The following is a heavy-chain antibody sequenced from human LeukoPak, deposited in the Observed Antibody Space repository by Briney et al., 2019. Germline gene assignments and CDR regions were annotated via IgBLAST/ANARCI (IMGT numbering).Heavy chain of an antibody. CDR1: GGTFSSYA. CDR3: ARGVPYYYYYGMDV. J-gene: IGHJ6*02. CDR2: IIPIFGTA. Sequence: ASVKVSCKASGGTFSSYAISWVRQAPGLGLEWMGGIIPIFGTANYAQKFQGRVTITADESTSTAYMELSSLRSEDTAVYYCARGVPYYYYYGMDVWGQGTTVTVSS. V-gene: IGHV1-69*13.